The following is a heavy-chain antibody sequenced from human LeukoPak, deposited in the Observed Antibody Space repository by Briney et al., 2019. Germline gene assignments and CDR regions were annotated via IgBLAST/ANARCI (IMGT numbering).Heavy chain of an antibody. V-gene: IGHV3-30*03. CDR2: ISYDGSNK. Sequence: GGSLRLSCAASGFTFSSYGMHWVRQAPGKGLEWVAVISYDGSNKYYADSVKGRFTISRDNSKNTLYLQMNSLRAEDTAVYYCARKGLYYRTGFDPWGQGTLVTVSS. CDR1: GFTFSSYG. J-gene: IGHJ5*02. CDR3: ARKGLYYRTGFDP. D-gene: IGHD2-8*01.